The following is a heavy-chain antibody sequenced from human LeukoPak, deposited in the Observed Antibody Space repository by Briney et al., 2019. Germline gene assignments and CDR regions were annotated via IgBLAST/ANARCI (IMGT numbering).Heavy chain of an antibody. Sequence: ASVKVSCKASGYTFTGYYMHWVRQAPGQGLEWMGWINPNSGGTNYAQKFQGRVTMTRDTSISTAYMELSRLRSDDTAVYYCARAPGGIVVDLDYWGQGTLVTVSS. V-gene: IGHV1-2*02. D-gene: IGHD3-22*01. CDR3: ARAPGGIVVDLDY. CDR2: INPNSGGT. CDR1: GYTFTGYY. J-gene: IGHJ4*02.